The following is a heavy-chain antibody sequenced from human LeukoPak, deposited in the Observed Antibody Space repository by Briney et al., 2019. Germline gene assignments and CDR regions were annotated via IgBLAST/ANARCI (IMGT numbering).Heavy chain of an antibody. CDR2: IYSGGGT. J-gene: IGHJ4*02. Sequence: GGSLRLSCAASGFTVISNYMSWVRQAPGKGLEWVSVIYSGGGTYYADSVKGRFTISRDNAKNSLYLQMNSLRAEDTAVYYCARDKYYYDSSGYIDWGQGTLVTVSS. CDR1: GFTVISNY. V-gene: IGHV3-53*01. D-gene: IGHD3-22*01. CDR3: ARDKYYYDSSGYID.